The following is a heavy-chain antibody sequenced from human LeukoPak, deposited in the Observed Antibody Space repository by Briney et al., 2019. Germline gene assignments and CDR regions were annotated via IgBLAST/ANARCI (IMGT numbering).Heavy chain of an antibody. V-gene: IGHV4-38-2*02. CDR2: IYHSGST. J-gene: IGHJ4*02. Sequence: SETLSLTCTVSGYSISSGYYWGWIRQPPGKGLEWIGSIYHSGSTYYNPSLKSRVTISVDTSKNQFSLKLSSVTAADTAVYYCARGRLLGYWGQGTLVTVSS. D-gene: IGHD3-22*01. CDR3: ARGRLLGY. CDR1: GYSISSGYY.